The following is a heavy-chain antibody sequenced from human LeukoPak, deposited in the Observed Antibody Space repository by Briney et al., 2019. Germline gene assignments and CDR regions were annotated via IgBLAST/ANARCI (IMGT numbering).Heavy chain of an antibody. CDR1: GGSFSSHY. CDR3: ARDRATPHAFDI. V-gene: IGHV4-34*01. J-gene: IGHJ3*02. CDR2: VNHGGST. Sequence: SETLSLTCAVFGGSFSSHYWSWIRQSPGKALEWIGEVNHGGSTNFNPSLKSRVTISVDTSKNQFSLKLSSVTAADTAVYYCARDRATPHAFDIWGQGTMVTVSS. D-gene: IGHD2-15*01.